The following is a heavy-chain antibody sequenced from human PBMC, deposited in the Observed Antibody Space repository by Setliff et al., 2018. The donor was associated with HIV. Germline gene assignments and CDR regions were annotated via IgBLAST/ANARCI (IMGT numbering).Heavy chain of an antibody. CDR3: ARVATGPESFDI. V-gene: IGHV4-59*01. D-gene: IGHD3-9*01. Sequence: PSETLSLTCTVSGGSISSYYWNWIRQPPGKGLEWIGYVYSTGSTNSKSSLKSRVTISVDTSKNQFSLKLSSVTAADTAVYYCARVATGPESFDIWGQGTMVTVSS. J-gene: IGHJ3*02. CDR2: VYSTGST. CDR1: GGSISSYY.